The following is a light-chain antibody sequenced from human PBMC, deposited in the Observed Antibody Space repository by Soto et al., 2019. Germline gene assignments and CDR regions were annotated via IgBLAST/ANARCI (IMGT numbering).Light chain of an antibody. CDR1: QCFGSN. V-gene: IGKV3-11*01. CDR3: QQRSNWPLT. J-gene: IGKJ4*01. Sequence: EIVMTQDAATLSVSPGERATLSCRPSQCFGSNLAWYQQKPGQAPRLLIYAASTRATGIPARFSGSGSGTDFTLTISSLEPEDFAVYYCQQRSNWPLTFGGGTKVDI. CDR2: AAS.